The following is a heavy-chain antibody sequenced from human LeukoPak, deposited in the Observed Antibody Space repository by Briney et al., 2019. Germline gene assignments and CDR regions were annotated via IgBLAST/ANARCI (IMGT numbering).Heavy chain of an antibody. V-gene: IGHV3-30*04. D-gene: IGHD6-25*01. Sequence: PGGSLRLSCAASGFTFSSYAMHWVRQAPGKGLEWVAVISYDGSNKYYADSVKGRFTISRDNAKSSLYLQMNSLRVEDTAVYYCVRDPSAGSESWGQGTLVTVSS. CDR3: VRDPSAGSES. CDR1: GFTFSSYA. CDR2: ISYDGSNK. J-gene: IGHJ4*02.